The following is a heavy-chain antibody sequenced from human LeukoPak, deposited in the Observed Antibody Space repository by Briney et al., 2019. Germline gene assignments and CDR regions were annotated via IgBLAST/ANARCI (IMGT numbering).Heavy chain of an antibody. CDR3: ARNMYYDDSSGPHYYYYYMDV. J-gene: IGHJ6*03. V-gene: IGHV4-59*01. CDR2: IYYSGST. Sequence: SETLSLTCTVSGGSISSYYWSWIRQPPGKGLEGIGYIYYSGSTNYSPPLKSRVTISVDTSKNQFSLKLSSVTAADTAVYYCARNMYYDDSSGPHYYYYYMDVWGKGTTVTVSS. CDR1: GGSISSYY. D-gene: IGHD3-22*01.